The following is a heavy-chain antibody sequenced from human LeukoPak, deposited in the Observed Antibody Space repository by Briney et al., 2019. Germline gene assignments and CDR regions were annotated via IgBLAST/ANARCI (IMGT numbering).Heavy chain of an antibody. D-gene: IGHD3-10*01. CDR2: ISYDGSNK. J-gene: IGHJ5*02. Sequence: GGSLRLSCAASGFTFSSYAMHWVRQAPGKGLEWVAVISYDGSNKYYADSVKGRFTISRDNSKNTLYLQMNSLRAEDTAVYYCARDLTGGGFDPWGQGILVTVSS. V-gene: IGHV3-30-3*01. CDR1: GFTFSSYA. CDR3: ARDLTGGGFDP.